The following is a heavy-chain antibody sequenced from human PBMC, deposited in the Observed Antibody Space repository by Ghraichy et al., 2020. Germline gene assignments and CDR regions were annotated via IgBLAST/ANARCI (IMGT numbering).Heavy chain of an antibody. CDR2: INPNSGGT. V-gene: IGHV1-2*02. Sequence: ASVKVSCKASGYTFTGYYMHWVRQAPGQGLEWMGWINPNSGGTNYAQKFQGRVTMTRDTSISTAYMELSRLGSDDTAVYYCARVTTVGRRYYYYGMDVWGQGTTVTVSS. CDR3: ARVTTVGRRYYYYGMDV. J-gene: IGHJ6*02. D-gene: IGHD4-23*01. CDR1: GYTFTGYY.